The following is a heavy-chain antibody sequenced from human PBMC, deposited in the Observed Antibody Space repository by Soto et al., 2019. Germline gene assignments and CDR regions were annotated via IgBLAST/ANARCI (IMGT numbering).Heavy chain of an antibody. V-gene: IGHV3-53*01. CDR2: IQTGGAT. J-gene: IGHJ4*02. CDR3: VRVLYDSGVVDF. D-gene: IGHD5-12*01. Sequence: QLVESGGGLFQAGGSTRLSCLASGFTVSRYDMAWVRQAPGKGLEWASIIQTGGATYYTDSAQVRFTISRDNSRNTVYLQMSSLRVEDTGVYSCVRVLYDSGVVDFWGQGSPITVS. CDR1: GFTVSRYD.